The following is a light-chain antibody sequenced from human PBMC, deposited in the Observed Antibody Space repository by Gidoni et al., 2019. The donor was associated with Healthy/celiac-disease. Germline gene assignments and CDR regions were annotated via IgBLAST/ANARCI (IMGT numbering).Light chain of an antibody. CDR1: QSVSSN. CDR2: GAS. Sequence: EIVMTQSPATLSVSPGERATLSCRASQSVSSNLAWYQQKPGQAPRLLIYGASTRATGIPARFSGSGSGTEFTLTISSLQSEDFAVYYCQQSRGTFGQXTKLEIK. J-gene: IGKJ2*01. V-gene: IGKV3-15*01. CDR3: QQSRGT.